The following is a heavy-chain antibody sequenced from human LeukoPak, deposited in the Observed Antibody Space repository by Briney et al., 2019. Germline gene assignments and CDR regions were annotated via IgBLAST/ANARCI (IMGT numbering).Heavy chain of an antibody. CDR2: IIPIFGKA. D-gene: IGHD4-17*01. CDR1: GGTFSYYA. CDR3: ARGGYGDYGGDYYYYMDV. Sequence: ASVKVSCKASGGTFSYYAINWVRQAPGQGLEWMGGIIPIFGKAKYAENFQGRVTITTDESTSTVYMELSSLRYEDTAVYHCARGGYGDYGGDYYYYMDVWGKGTTVTVSS. V-gene: IGHV1-69*05. J-gene: IGHJ6*03.